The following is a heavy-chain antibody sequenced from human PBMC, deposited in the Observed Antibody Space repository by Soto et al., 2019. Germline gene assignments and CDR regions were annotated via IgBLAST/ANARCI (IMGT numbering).Heavy chain of an antibody. Sequence: QFQLVQSGAVVKKPGASVKVSCKASGYTFTSYAMHWVRQAPGQRLEWIGWINAGNGNTKYSQKFQGRVTITRDTSASTAYMELSSLRSEDTAVYYCARSIVVVTAADYWGQGTLVTVSS. V-gene: IGHV1-3*01. CDR3: ARSIVVVTAADY. J-gene: IGHJ4*02. CDR2: INAGNGNT. D-gene: IGHD2-21*02. CDR1: GYTFTSYA.